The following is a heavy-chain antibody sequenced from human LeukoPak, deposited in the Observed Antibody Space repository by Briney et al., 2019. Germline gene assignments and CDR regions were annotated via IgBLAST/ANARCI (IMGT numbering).Heavy chain of an antibody. J-gene: IGHJ4*02. D-gene: IGHD2-15*01. CDR1: GFTFSSYA. CDR3: AKDLEALLSNRPNTNQWN. CDR2: ISGSGGST. V-gene: IGHV3-23*01. Sequence: PGGSLRLSCAASGFTFSSYAMSWVRQVPGKGLEWVSAISGSGGSTYYADSVKGRFTISRDNSKNTLYLQMNSLRAEDTAVYYCAKDLEALLSNRPNTNQWNRGQGTLVTVSS.